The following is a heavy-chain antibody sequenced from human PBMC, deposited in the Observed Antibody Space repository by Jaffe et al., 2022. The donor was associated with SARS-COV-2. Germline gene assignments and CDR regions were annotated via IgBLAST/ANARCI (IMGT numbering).Heavy chain of an antibody. Sequence: QVQLVQSGAEVKKPGASVKVSCKASGYTFTNYYIHWVRQAPGQGLDWMGIINPSGSTTSYAQKFQGRVTMTRDTSTSTVYMELSSLRSEDTAVYYCARDQVHTAIAVTGNYYYYGMDVWGQGTTVTVSS. CDR2: INPSGSTT. D-gene: IGHD6-19*01. J-gene: IGHJ6*02. CDR3: ARDQVHTAIAVTGNYYYYGMDV. CDR1: GYTFTNYY. V-gene: IGHV1-46*01.